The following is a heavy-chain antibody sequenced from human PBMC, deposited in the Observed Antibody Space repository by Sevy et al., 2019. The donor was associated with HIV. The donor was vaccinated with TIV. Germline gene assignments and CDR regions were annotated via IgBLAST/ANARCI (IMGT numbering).Heavy chain of an antibody. CDR1: GFTFNSHW. CDR3: ARGGVVTPSYFYGLDV. Sequence: RGSLRLSCAASGFTFNSHWMSWVRQAPGKGLEWVANIKQDGSEKYYVNSVKGRFTVSRDNPRNSVYLYMNSLKGEDTAVYYCARGGVVTPSYFYGLDVWGQGTTVTVSS. CDR2: IKQDGSEK. J-gene: IGHJ6*02. V-gene: IGHV3-7*01. D-gene: IGHD3-16*01.